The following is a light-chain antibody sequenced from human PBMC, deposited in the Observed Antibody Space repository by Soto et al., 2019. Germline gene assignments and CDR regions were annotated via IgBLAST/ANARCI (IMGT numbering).Light chain of an antibody. CDR2: DAS. Sequence: EVVFTQSPCTLSLSPGERVTLSCMASQTVTNDYLAWYQQKDGQAPRLLIYDASTRATGVPDRFSGSGPGPEYPLTIARLEPEDFAVYSCQQYGFSPISFGQGTRWRL. J-gene: IGKJ5*01. CDR1: QTVTNDY. V-gene: IGKV3-20*01. CDR3: QQYGFSPIS.